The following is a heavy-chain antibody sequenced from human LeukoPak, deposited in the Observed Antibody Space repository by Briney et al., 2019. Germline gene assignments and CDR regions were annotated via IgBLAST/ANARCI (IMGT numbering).Heavy chain of an antibody. Sequence: SETLSLTCTVSGYSISSGYYWGWIRQPPGKGLEWIGSIYHSGSTYYNPSLKSRVTISVDTSKNQFSLKLSSVTAADTAVYYCARGPVAGPMDVWGQGTTVTVSS. J-gene: IGHJ6*02. V-gene: IGHV4-38-2*02. CDR3: ARGPVAGPMDV. CDR2: IYHSGST. CDR1: GYSISSGYY. D-gene: IGHD6-19*01.